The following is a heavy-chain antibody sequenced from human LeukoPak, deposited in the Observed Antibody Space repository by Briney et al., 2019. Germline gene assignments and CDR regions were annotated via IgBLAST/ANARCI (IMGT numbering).Heavy chain of an antibody. J-gene: IGHJ4*02. D-gene: IGHD5-18*01. V-gene: IGHV3-23*01. CDR2: ISGSGGST. CDR3: AKGNRYSYGCFDY. Sequence: PGGSLRLSCAASGFTFSSYAMSWVRQAPGKGLERVSAISGSGGSTYYADSVKGRFTISRDISKNTLYLQMNSLRAEDTAVYYCAKGNRYSYGCFDYWGQGTLVTVSS. CDR1: GFTFSSYA.